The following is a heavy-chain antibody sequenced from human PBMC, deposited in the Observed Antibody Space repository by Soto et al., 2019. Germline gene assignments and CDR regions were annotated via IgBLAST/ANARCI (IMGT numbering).Heavy chain of an antibody. D-gene: IGHD3-10*01. Sequence: SETLSLTCAVYGGSFSGYYWSWIRQPPGKGLEWIGEINHSGSTNYNPSLKSRVTISVDTSKNQFSLKLSSVTAADTAVYYCARARLGTLFRGFNWLGPWGPGTLVTVSS. CDR1: GGSFSGYY. V-gene: IGHV4-34*01. J-gene: IGHJ5*02. CDR2: INHSGST. CDR3: ARARLGTLFRGFNWLGP.